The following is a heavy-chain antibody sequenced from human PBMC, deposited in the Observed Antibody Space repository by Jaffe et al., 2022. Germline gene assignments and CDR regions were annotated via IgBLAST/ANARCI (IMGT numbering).Heavy chain of an antibody. Sequence: QVQLQESGPGLVKPSETLSLTCAVSGYSISSGYYWGWIRQPPGKGLEWIGSIYHSGSTYYNPSLKSRVTISVDTSKNQFSLKLSSVTAADTAVYYCARQGDDYGDFRTRSYLFLGDFDYWGQGTLVTVSS. CDR1: GYSISSGYY. V-gene: IGHV4-38-2*01. CDR3: ARQGDDYGDFRTRSYLFLGDFDY. D-gene: IGHD4-17*01. J-gene: IGHJ4*02. CDR2: IYHSGST.